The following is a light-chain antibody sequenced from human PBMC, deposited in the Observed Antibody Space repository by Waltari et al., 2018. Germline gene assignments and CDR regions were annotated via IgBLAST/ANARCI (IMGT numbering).Light chain of an antibody. CDR1: SSNTGSTH. CDR2: RNM. CDR3: AAWDDSLSGWV. J-gene: IGLJ3*02. V-gene: IGLV1-47*01. Sequence: QSALTQPPSASGTPGQSVTLSCSGSSSNTGSTHEYWYPQLPGTAPKDHIYRNMQRPAGVPDRVSGSKSGTSASLAISWLRSEDEADYYCAAWDDSLSGWVFGGGTKLTVL.